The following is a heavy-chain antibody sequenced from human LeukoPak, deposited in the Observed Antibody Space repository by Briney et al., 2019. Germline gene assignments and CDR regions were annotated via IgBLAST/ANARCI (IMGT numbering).Heavy chain of an antibody. CDR3: AKNRRYSSSRFDY. CDR2: VDPEDGET. D-gene: IGHD6-13*01. Sequence: ASVKISCKVFGYTFTDYYMHWVQQAPGKGLEWMGLVDPEDGETIYAEKFQGRVTITADTSTDTAYMELSSLRSEDTAVYYCAKNRRYSSSRFDYWGQGTLVTVSS. J-gene: IGHJ4*02. CDR1: GYTFTDYY. V-gene: IGHV1-69-2*01.